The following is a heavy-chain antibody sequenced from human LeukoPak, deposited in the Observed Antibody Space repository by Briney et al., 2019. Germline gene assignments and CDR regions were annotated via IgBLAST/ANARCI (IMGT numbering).Heavy chain of an antibody. J-gene: IGHJ5*02. V-gene: IGHV4-34*01. Sequence: SETLSLTCAVYGGSFSGYYWSWIRQPPGKGLEWIGEINHSGSTNYNPSLKSRVTISVDTSKNQFSLKLSSVTAADTAVYYCARGLGYSSSSVAGSDPWGQGTLVTVSS. CDR3: ARGLGYSSSSVAGSDP. D-gene: IGHD6-6*01. CDR1: GGSFSGYY. CDR2: INHSGST.